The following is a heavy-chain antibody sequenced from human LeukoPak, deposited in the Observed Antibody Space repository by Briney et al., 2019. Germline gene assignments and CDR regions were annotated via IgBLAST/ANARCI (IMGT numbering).Heavy chain of an antibody. CDR3: AREGCSSTSCQYNWFDP. CDR2: INHSGST. V-gene: IGHV4-34*01. Sequence: SETLSLTCAVYGGSFSGYYWSWVRQPPGKGLEWIGEINHSGSTNYNPSLKSRVTISVDTSKNQFSLKLSSVTAADTAVYYRAREGCSSTSCQYNWFDPWGQGTLVTVSS. CDR1: GGSFSGYY. D-gene: IGHD2-2*01. J-gene: IGHJ5*02.